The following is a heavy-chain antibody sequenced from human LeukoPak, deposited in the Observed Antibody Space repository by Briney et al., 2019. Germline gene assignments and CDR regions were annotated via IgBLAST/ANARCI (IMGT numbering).Heavy chain of an antibody. CDR1: GFTFTRDW. J-gene: IGHJ4*02. Sequence: GGSLRLSCAASGFTFTRDWMSWVRQAPGKGLEWVASITLSSNYISYADSLKGRVTISRDNAKNSLYLQMSSLRAEDTAVYYCARWADYGDNFDYWGQGSLVIVSS. CDR3: ARWADYGDNFDY. D-gene: IGHD4-17*01. CDR2: ITLSSNYI. V-gene: IGHV3-21*01.